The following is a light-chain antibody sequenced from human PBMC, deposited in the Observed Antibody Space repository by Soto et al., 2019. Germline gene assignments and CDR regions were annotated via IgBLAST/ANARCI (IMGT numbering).Light chain of an antibody. CDR2: DAS. Sequence: DIQMGQSPATQYASNGDRVTITSRASQSISSWLAWYQQKLGRAPRLLIYDASSLESGVPSRFSGSGYGTEFTLTISSLQPDGFATYYCQQYNTDSSLTFGGGTKVDIK. CDR3: QQYNTDSSLT. V-gene: IGKV1-5*01. J-gene: IGKJ4*01. CDR1: QSISSW.